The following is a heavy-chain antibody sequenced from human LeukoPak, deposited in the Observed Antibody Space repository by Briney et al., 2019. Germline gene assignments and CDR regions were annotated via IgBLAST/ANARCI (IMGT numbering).Heavy chain of an antibody. CDR1: GYSISSGYF. D-gene: IGHD3-10*01. V-gene: IGHV4-59*01. CDR3: ARAIYGNWFDP. Sequence: SETLSLTCGVSGYSISSGYFWGWIRQPPGKGLEWIGYIYYSGSTNYNPSLKSRVTISVDTSKNQFSLKLSSVTAADTAVYYCARAIYGNWFDPWGQGTLVTVSS. CDR2: IYYSGST. J-gene: IGHJ5*02.